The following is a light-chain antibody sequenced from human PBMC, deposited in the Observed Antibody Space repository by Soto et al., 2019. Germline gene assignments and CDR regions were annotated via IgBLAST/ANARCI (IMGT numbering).Light chain of an antibody. CDR2: AAS. CDR1: QSISSY. V-gene: IGKV1-39*01. CDR3: QQSFSTPQT. J-gene: IGKJ1*01. Sequence: DIQMTQSPSSLSASVGDRVTITCRASQSISSYLNWYQQKPGKAPKLLLYAASSLQSGVPSRFSGSGSGTDFTLTISSLQPEDFETYYCQQSFSTPQTFGQGTKVEIK.